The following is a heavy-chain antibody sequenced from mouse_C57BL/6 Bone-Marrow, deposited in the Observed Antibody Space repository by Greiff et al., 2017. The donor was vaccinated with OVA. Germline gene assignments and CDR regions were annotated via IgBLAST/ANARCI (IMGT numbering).Heavy chain of an antibody. D-gene: IGHD2-1*01. CDR3: AREGYGNFYYYAMDY. Sequence: QVQLQQSDAELVKPGASVKISCKVSGYTFTDHTIHWMKQRPEQGLEWIGYIYPRDGSTKYNEKFKGKATLTADKSSSTAYMQLNSLTSEDSAVYFCAREGYGNFYYYAMDYWGQGTSVTVSS. CDR1: GYTFTDHT. J-gene: IGHJ4*01. V-gene: IGHV1-78*01. CDR2: IYPRDGST.